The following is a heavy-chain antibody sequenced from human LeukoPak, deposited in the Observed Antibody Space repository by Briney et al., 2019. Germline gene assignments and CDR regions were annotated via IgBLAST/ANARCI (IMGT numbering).Heavy chain of an antibody. J-gene: IGHJ2*01. D-gene: IGHD3-22*01. V-gene: IGHV4-38-2*02. Sequence: PSETLSLTCTVSGYSISSGYYWAWIRQPPGKGLEWIGSVYHSGSTYYSPSLRSRVTISMDTSKNQFFLRLNSVTAADTAVYYCARVTYYYDSSGYRYWYFDLWGRGTLVTVSS. CDR3: ARVTYYYDSSGYRYWYFDL. CDR2: VYHSGST. CDR1: GYSISSGYY.